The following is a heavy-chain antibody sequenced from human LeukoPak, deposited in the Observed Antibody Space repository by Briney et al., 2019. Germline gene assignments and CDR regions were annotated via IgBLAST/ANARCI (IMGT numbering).Heavy chain of an antibody. J-gene: IGHJ6*02. V-gene: IGHV3-33*01. Sequence: GGSLGLSCAASGFTFSSYGMHWVRQAPGKGLEWVAVIWYDGSNKYYADSVKGRFTISRDNSKNTLYLQMNSLRAEDTAVYYCARKNGDYDGMDVWGQGTTVTVSS. D-gene: IGHD4-17*01. CDR2: IWYDGSNK. CDR3: ARKNGDYDGMDV. CDR1: GFTFSSYG.